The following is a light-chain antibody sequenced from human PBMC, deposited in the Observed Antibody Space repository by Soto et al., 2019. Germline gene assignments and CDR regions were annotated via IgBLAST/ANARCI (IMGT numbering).Light chain of an antibody. CDR1: SSDVVGYNY. Sequence: QSVLTQPPSASGSPGQSVTISCTGTSSDVVGYNYVSWYQQHPGKVPKVLISEVHKRPSGVPDRFSGSKSGNTASLTVSGLQADDEADYYCSSFAGTFFGFGTGTKVTVL. CDR3: SSFAGTFFG. V-gene: IGLV2-8*01. J-gene: IGLJ1*01. CDR2: EVH.